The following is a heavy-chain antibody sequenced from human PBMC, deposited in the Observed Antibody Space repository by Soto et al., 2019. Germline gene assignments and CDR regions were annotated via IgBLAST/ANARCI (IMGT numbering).Heavy chain of an antibody. J-gene: IGHJ3*02. CDR3: ARGVGYYDSSGSWPGAFDI. V-gene: IGHV3-7*04. D-gene: IGHD3-22*01. Sequence: GGSLRLSCAASGFTFSSYWMSWVRQAPGKGLEWVANIKQDGSEKYYVDSVKGRFTISRDNAKNSLYLQMNSLRAEDTAVYYCARGVGYYDSSGSWPGAFDIWGQGTIVTVSS. CDR1: GFTFSSYW. CDR2: IKQDGSEK.